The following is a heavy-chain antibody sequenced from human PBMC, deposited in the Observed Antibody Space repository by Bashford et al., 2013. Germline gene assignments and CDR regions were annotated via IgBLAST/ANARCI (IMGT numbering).Heavy chain of an antibody. D-gene: IGHD6-19*01. Sequence: WVRQMPGKGLEWMGIIHPSGSNTRYSPSFQGQVTISADKSISTAYLQWSSLKASDTAMYYCARRIAVGATYYFDYWGQGTLVTVSS. CDR3: ARRIAVGATYYFDY. J-gene: IGHJ4*02. CDR2: IHPSGSNT. V-gene: IGHV5-51*01.